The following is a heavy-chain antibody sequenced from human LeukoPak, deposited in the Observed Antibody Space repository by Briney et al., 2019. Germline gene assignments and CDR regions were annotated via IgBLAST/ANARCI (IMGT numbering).Heavy chain of an antibody. CDR1: GGSISSGGYY. CDR3: ARVPSIRFLEWWD. V-gene: IGHV4-30-4*08. CDR2: IYYSGST. Sequence: SETLSLTCTVSGGSISSGGYYWSWIRQPPGKGLEWIGYIYYSGSTYYNPSLKSRVTISVDTSKNQFSLKLSSVTAADTAVYYCARVPSIRFLEWWDWGQGTLVTVSS. J-gene: IGHJ4*02. D-gene: IGHD3-3*01.